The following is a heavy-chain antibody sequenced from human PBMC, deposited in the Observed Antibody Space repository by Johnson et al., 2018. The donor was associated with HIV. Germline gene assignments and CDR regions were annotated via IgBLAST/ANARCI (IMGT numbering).Heavy chain of an antibody. J-gene: IGHJ3*02. CDR2: IGTAGDT. Sequence: VQLVESGGGLVQPGGSLRLSCAASGFTFSSYDMHWVRQATGRGLEWVSAIGTAGDTYYPGSVKGRFTISRDNSKNTLYLQMNSLRAEDTAVYYCARGLTGTRRDAFDIRGQGTMVTVSS. D-gene: IGHD1-7*01. V-gene: IGHV3-13*01. CDR3: ARGLTGTRRDAFDI. CDR1: GFTFSSYD.